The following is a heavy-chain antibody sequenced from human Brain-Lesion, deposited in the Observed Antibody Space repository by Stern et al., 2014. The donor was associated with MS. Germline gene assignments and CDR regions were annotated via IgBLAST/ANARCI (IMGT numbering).Heavy chain of an antibody. CDR3: ARHDSVPRPSQLYSARDRGPGYFDY. V-gene: IGHV4-39*01. D-gene: IGHD1-26*01. CDR1: GGSISSSTYY. Sequence: QVQLQESGPGLVKPSETLSLTCTVSGGSISSSTYYWAWIRQPPGEGLAWIGTLYYSGFTYYYPSLKSRVTISVDMSKTQFSLKLSSVTAADTAIYYCARHDSVPRPSQLYSARDRGPGYFDYWGQGTLVTVSS. CDR2: LYYSGFT. J-gene: IGHJ4*02.